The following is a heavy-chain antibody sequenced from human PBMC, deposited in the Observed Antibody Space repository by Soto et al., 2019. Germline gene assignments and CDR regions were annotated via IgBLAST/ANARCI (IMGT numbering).Heavy chain of an antibody. CDR2: ISYDGNTK. Sequence: QVQLVESGGGVVQPGRSLRLSCAASGFAFSNFGMQWGRQAPGKGLEWVASISYDGNTKKFSDSVKGRFTISRDISSNKLYLQMSSLRSDDTAVYYCARFWGPVTSAVDDFWGQGTLVTVSS. V-gene: IGHV3-30*03. J-gene: IGHJ4*02. CDR3: ARFWGPVTSAVDDF. CDR1: GFAFSNFG. D-gene: IGHD3-16*01.